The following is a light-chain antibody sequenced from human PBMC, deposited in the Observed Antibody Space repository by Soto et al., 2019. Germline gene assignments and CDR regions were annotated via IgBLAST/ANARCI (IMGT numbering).Light chain of an antibody. CDR1: SSDVGAYIY. CDR2: DVS. V-gene: IGLV2-14*03. J-gene: IGLJ3*02. Sequence: QSALTQPASVSGSPGQSITISCTGTSSDVGAYIYVSWYQQHPGKAPKLMIYDVSNRPSGVSNRFSGSKSGNTASLTISGLQAEDEADYYCSSYTGSGTWVFGGGTKLTVL. CDR3: SSYTGSGTWV.